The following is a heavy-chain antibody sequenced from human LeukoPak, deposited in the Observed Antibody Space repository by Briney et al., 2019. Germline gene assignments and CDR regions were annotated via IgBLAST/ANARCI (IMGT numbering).Heavy chain of an antibody. Sequence: GGSLRLSCAASGFTFSSYSMNWVRQAPGRGLEWVSSISRSSSYIYYADSVKGRFTISRDNAENSLCLQMNSLRAEDTAVYYCARDMTTVISKYFQHWGQGTLVTVSS. J-gene: IGHJ1*01. CDR1: GFTFSSYS. CDR3: ARDMTTVISKYFQH. D-gene: IGHD4-17*01. CDR2: ISRSSSYI. V-gene: IGHV3-21*01.